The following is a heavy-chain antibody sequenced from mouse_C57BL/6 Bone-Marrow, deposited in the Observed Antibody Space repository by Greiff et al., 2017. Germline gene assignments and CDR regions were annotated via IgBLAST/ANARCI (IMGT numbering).Heavy chain of an antibody. Sequence: EVQWVESGGGLVQSGRSLRLSCATSGFTFSDFYMEWVRQAPGKGLEWIAASRNKANDYTTEYSASVKGRFIVSRETSQSILYLQMNALRAEETAIYYCARDARGAIEMDYWGQGTSVTVSS. V-gene: IGHV7-1*01. CDR1: GFTFSDFY. CDR2: SRNKANDYTT. D-gene: IGHD3-1*01. CDR3: ARDARGAIEMDY. J-gene: IGHJ4*01.